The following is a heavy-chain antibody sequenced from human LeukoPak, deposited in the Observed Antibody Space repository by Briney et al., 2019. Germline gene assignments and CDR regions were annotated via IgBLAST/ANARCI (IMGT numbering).Heavy chain of an antibody. CDR2: INHSGST. V-gene: IGHV4-34*01. D-gene: IGHD3-22*01. Sequence: PSETLSLTCTVYGGSFNAYYWSWIRQPPGKGLEWIGEINHSGSTNYNPSLKSRVTISVDTSKNQFSLKLSSVTAADTAVYYCARLTYYDSSGYYNYYYYMDVWGTGTTVTISS. CDR3: ARLTYYDSSGYYNYYYYMDV. J-gene: IGHJ6*03. CDR1: GGSFNAYY.